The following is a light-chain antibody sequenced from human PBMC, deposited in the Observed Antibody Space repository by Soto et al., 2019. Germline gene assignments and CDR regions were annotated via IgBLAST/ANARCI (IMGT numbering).Light chain of an antibody. CDR1: SSDVGGYNY. Sequence: QSALTHPASVSGSPGQSITISCTGTSSDVGGYNYVSWYQQHPGKAPKLMIYDVSNRPSGVSNRFSGSKSGNTASLTISGLQAEDEAYYYCSSYTSSSIFRRVFVTGTKVT. V-gene: IGLV2-14*01. CDR3: SSYTSSSIFRRV. J-gene: IGLJ1*01. CDR2: DVS.